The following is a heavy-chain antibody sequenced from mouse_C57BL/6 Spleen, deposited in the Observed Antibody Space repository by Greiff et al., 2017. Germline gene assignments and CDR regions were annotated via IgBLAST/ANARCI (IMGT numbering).Heavy chain of an antibody. CDR1: GYAFSSYW. J-gene: IGHJ4*01. Sequence: QVQLQQSGAELVKPGASVKISCKASGYAFSSYWMNWVKQRPGKGLEWIGQIYPGDGDTNYNGKFKGKATLTADKSSSTAYMQLSSLTSEDSAVYFCARWIYYGSRGAMDYWGQGTSVTVSS. CDR2: IYPGDGDT. CDR3: ARWIYYGSRGAMDY. D-gene: IGHD1-1*01. V-gene: IGHV1-80*01.